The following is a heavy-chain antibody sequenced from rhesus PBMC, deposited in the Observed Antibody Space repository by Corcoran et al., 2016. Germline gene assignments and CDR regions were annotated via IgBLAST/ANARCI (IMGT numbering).Heavy chain of an antibody. CDR2: INGNSGST. CDR1: GGSFSSYW. D-gene: IGHD3-9*01. J-gene: IGHJ1*01. Sequence: QVQLQESGPGLVKPSETLSLTCAVSGGSFSSYWWSWIRQPQGKGLEWIGEINGNSGSTNYNPSLKSRVTFSKDASKNQFSLKLSSVTAADTAVYYCASGGYYEDDYGYYLRGYFEFWGQGALVTVSS. V-gene: IGHV4-80*01. CDR3: ASGGYYEDDYGYYLRGYFEF.